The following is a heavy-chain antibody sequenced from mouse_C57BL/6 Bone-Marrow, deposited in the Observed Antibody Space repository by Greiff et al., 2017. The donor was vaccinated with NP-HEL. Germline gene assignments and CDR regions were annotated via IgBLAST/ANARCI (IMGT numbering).Heavy chain of an antibody. J-gene: IGHJ2*01. CDR3: ARRPYERQKRGYYFDY. D-gene: IGHD2-12*01. CDR2: ISSGSSTI. CDR1: GFTFSDYG. V-gene: IGHV5-17*01. Sequence: EVKVVESGGGLVKPGGSLKLSCAASGFTFSDYGMHWVRQAPEKGLEWVAYISSGSSTIYYADTVKGRFTISRDNAKNTLFLQMTSLRSEDTAMYYCARRPYERQKRGYYFDYWGQGTTLTVSS.